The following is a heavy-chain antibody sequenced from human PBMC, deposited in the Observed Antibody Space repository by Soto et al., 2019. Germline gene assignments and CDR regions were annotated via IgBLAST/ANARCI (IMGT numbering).Heavy chain of an antibody. D-gene: IGHD6-19*01. CDR2: IVVGSGNT. CDR1: GFTFTSSA. Sequence: GASVKVSCKASGFTFTSSAVQWVRQARGQRLEWIGWIVVGSGNTNYAQKFQERVTITRDMSTSTAYMELSSLRSEDTAVYYCAAETYSSGFHVLWYYYGMDVWGQGTTVTVS. V-gene: IGHV1-58*01. CDR3: AAETYSSGFHVLWYYYGMDV. J-gene: IGHJ6*02.